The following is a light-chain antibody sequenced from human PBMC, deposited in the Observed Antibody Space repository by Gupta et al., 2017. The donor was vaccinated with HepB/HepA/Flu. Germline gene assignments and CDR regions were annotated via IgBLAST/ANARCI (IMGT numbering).Light chain of an antibody. V-gene: IGKV2-40*01. Sequence: IVMTQTPLSLPVTPGEPASLSCRASQSLLNSDDGNTYLDWYLQKPGQSPHLLIYTLSSRASGVPDRVSGSGSGTDFTLKISWVEAEDVGVYYCLQRLEFPYTFGQGTKLEI. J-gene: IGKJ2*01. CDR2: TLS. CDR1: QSLLNSDDGNTY. CDR3: LQRLEFPYT.